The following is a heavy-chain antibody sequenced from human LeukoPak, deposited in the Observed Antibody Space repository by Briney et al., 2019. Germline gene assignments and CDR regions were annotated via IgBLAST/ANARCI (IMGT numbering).Heavy chain of an antibody. J-gene: IGHJ4*02. V-gene: IGHV3-15*01. CDR2: IKSKTDGGTA. CDR3: TTDWYYYDNSGYYPIF. CDR1: GFPFSDVW. D-gene: IGHD3-22*01. Sequence: KTGGSLRLSCAASGFPFSDVWMSWVRQAPGKGLEWVGRIKSKTDGGTADYGAPVKGRFTFSRDDSKNTLCLQMNSLNTEDTAVYYCTTDWYYYDNSGYYPIFWGQGTLVTVSS.